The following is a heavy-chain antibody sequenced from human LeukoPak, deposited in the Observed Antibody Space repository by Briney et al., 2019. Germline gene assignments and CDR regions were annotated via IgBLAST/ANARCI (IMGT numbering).Heavy chain of an antibody. V-gene: IGHV3-74*01. Sequence: VGSLRLSCAAPGFTFSKYWMLWVRQAPGKGLESVSRINTDGTVTTYADSVKGRFTVSRDNADNTMFLQMNSVRDEDTAVYYCATKQWLAPPPDSWGQGTPVTVSS. CDR1: GFTFSKYW. J-gene: IGHJ4*02. CDR2: INTDGTVT. CDR3: ATKQWLAPPPDS. D-gene: IGHD6-19*01.